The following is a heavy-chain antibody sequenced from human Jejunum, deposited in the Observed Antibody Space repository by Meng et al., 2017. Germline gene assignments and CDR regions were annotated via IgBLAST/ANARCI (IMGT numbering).Heavy chain of an antibody. Sequence: LRLSCTVSGGSITSGGYFWSWIRQHPGKGLEWIGCIYHNRSPDYNPSLKSRLAISVDTSKNQFSLRLSSVTAADTAVYYCARDVTGTGMITYWGQGTLVTVSS. V-gene: IGHV4-31*03. J-gene: IGHJ4*02. CDR2: IYHNRSP. CDR3: ARDVTGTGMITY. CDR1: GGSITSGGYF. D-gene: IGHD3-16*01.